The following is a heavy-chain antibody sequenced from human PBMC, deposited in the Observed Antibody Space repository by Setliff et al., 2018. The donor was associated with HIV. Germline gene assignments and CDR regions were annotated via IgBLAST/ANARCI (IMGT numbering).Heavy chain of an antibody. CDR3: ARTVNDYGDYYFDY. CDR2: ISAYNGNT. Sequence: GASVKVSCKASGGTFSSYAISWVRQAPGQGLEWMGWISAYNGNTNYAQKLQGRVTMTTDTSASTAYMELSSLRSEDTAVYYCARTVNDYGDYYFDYWGQGTLVTVSS. V-gene: IGHV1-18*01. CDR1: GGTFSSYA. J-gene: IGHJ4*02. D-gene: IGHD4-17*01.